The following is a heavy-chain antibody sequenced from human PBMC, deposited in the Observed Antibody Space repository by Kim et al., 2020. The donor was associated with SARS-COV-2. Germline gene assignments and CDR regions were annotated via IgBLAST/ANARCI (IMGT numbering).Heavy chain of an antibody. Sequence: SVKGRFTISRDNSKNTLYLQMNSLRAEDTAVYYCARDPHKGGIAVAAPDYWGQGTLVTVSS. J-gene: IGHJ4*02. D-gene: IGHD6-19*01. V-gene: IGHV3-30*01. CDR3: ARDPHKGGIAVAAPDY.